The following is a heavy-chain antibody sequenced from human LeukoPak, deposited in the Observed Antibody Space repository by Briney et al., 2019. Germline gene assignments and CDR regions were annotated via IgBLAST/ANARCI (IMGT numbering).Heavy chain of an antibody. CDR1: GYTFTSYG. J-gene: IGHJ5*02. CDR3: AREGMSRYYYDSGRSSWFDP. V-gene: IGHV1-18*01. Sequence: ASVKVSCKASGYTFTSYGISWVRQAPGQGLEWMGWISAYNGNTNYAQKLQGRVTMTTDTSTSTAYMELRSLRSDDTAVYYCAREGMSRYYYDSGRSSWFDPWGQGTLVTVSS. CDR2: ISAYNGNT. D-gene: IGHD3-22*01.